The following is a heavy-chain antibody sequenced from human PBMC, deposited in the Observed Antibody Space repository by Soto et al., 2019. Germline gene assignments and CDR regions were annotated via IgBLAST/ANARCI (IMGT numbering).Heavy chain of an antibody. CDR3: ARLDGNSYDSSGYYYYYYGMDV. Sequence: QVQLVESGGGLVKPGGSLRLSCAASGFTFSDYYMSWIRQAPGKGLEWVSYISSSGSTIYYADSVKGRFTISRDNAKNSLYLQMNSLRGEATAVYYCARLDGNSYDSSGYYYYYYGMDVWGQGTTVTVSS. CDR1: GFTFSDYY. D-gene: IGHD3-22*01. J-gene: IGHJ6*02. CDR2: ISSSGSTI. V-gene: IGHV3-11*01.